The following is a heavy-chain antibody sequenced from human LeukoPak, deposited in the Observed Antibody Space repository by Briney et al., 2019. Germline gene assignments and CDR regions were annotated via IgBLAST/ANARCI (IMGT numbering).Heavy chain of an antibody. J-gene: IGHJ4*02. CDR2: VYSSGVG. V-gene: IGHV4-4*07. D-gene: IGHD3-22*01. CDR1: GGSITGYY. Sequence: SETLSLTCTVSGGSITGYYWNWIRQPAGQRLEWLGRVYSSGVGNYNPSLTSRVTMSVDTSKNQFSLKLTSLTAADTAVYYCAREEFLHEIDSSGYFVYWGQGTLVTVSS. CDR3: AREEFLHEIDSSGYFVY.